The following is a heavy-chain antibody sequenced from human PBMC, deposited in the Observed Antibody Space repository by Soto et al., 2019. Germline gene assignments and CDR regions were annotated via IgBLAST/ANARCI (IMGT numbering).Heavy chain of an antibody. V-gene: IGHV1-2*04. J-gene: IGHJ6*02. D-gene: IGHD3-3*01. CDR2: INPNSGGT. Sequence: ASVKVSCKASGYTFTGYYMHWVRQAPGQGLEWMGWINPNSGGTNYAQKFQGWVTMTRDTSISTAYMELSRLRSDDTAVYYCAREGSSHTIFGVVIVHYGMDDWGQGTTVTVSS. CDR1: GYTFTGYY. CDR3: AREGSSHTIFGVVIVHYGMDD.